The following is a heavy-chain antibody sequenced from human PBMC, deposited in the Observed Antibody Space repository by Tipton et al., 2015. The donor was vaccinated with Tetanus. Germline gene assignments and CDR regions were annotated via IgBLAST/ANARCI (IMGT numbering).Heavy chain of an antibody. D-gene: IGHD2-2*01. V-gene: IGHV4-39*01. J-gene: IGHJ4*02. CDR1: GGSISSSSYY. Sequence: TLSLTCTVSGGSISSSSYYWGWIRQPPGKGLEWIGRIYYSGSTYYNPSLKSRVTISVDTSKNQFSLKLSSVTAADTAVYYCARIHDVVVPAAYYFDYWGQGTLVTVSS. CDR2: IYYSGST. CDR3: ARIHDVVVPAAYYFDY.